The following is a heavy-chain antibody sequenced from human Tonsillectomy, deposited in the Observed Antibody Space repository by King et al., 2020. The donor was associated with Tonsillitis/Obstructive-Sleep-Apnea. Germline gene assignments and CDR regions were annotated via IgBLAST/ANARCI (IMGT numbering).Heavy chain of an antibody. CDR2: IYYSGST. CDR3: ARDTYFDFWSGYYSYGMDV. D-gene: IGHD3-3*01. J-gene: IGHJ6*02. Sequence: QLQESGPGLVKPSETLSLTCTVSGGSISSYYWSWIRQPPGKGLEWIGYIYYSGSTNYNPSLKSRVTISVDTSKNQFSLKLSSLTAADTAVYYCARDTYFDFWSGYYSYGMDVWGQGTTVTVSS. V-gene: IGHV4-59*01. CDR1: GGSISSYY.